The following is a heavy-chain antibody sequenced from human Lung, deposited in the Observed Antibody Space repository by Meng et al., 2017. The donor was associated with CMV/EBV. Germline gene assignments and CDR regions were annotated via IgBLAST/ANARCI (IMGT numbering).Heavy chain of an antibody. V-gene: IGHV3-11*01. J-gene: IGHJ4*02. CDR1: GFAFNENY. CDR3: ARRALIEGLEIEDY. Sequence: GGSLRLXCAASGFAFNENYMSWIRQAPGKELEWVSCITSSGSTRYYADSVKGRFTISRENAKNSVFLQMNSLRVEDTAVYYCARRALIEGLEIEDYWGKGTLVTVSS. D-gene: IGHD3-3*01. CDR2: ITSSGSTR.